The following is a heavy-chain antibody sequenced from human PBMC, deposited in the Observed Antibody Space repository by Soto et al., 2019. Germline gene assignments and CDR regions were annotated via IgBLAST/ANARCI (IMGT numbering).Heavy chain of an antibody. CDR1: GFTFTSSA. V-gene: IGHV1-58*02. J-gene: IGHJ4*02. CDR2: IVVGSGNT. Sequence: GXSVKVSCKASGFTFTSSAMQLLRQARGQRLEWIGWIVVGSGNTNYAQKFQGRVTITRDTSASTAYMELSSLRSEDTAVYYCARDLGGWPDYWGQGTLVTVSS. D-gene: IGHD2-15*01. CDR3: ARDLGGWPDY.